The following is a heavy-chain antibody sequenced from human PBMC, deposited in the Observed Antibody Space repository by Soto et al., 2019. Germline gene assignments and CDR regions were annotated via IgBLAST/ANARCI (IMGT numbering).Heavy chain of an antibody. CDR1: GFTFSSYG. CDR2: IWYDGSNK. V-gene: IGHV3-33*01. D-gene: IGHD1-26*01. CDR3: VREIVGATNNFAY. J-gene: IGHJ4*02. Sequence: GGSLRLSCAASGFTFSSYGMHWVRQAPGKGLEWVAVIWYDGSNKYYADSVKGRFTISRDNSKNTLYLQMNSLRAEDTAVYYCVREIVGATNNFAYRGRGTLVIVSA.